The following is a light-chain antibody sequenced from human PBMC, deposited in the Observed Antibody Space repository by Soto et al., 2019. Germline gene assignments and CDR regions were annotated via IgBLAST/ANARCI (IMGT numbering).Light chain of an antibody. CDR3: LLFHGDGQV. J-gene: IGLJ2*01. Sequence: QAVVTQEPSLTVSPGGTVTLTCASSTGAVTSGYYPNWFQQRPGQAPRALIYSTNNRHSWTPARFSGSLLGGKAALTLSGVQTEDQAEYYCLLFHGDGQVFGGGTKLTVL. V-gene: IGLV7-43*01. CDR2: STN. CDR1: TGAVTSGYY.